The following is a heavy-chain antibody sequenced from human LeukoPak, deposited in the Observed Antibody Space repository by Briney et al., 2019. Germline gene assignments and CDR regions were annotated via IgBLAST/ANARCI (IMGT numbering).Heavy chain of an antibody. D-gene: IGHD5-18*01. CDR2: IRNDESNK. CDR3: AKDQESSYGPPLDY. Sequence: PGGSLRLSCAASGFTFSSYNMHWVRQAPGKGLEWVALIRNDESNKYYADSVKGRFTISRDNSKNTLYLQMNSLRAEDTAVYYCAKDQESSYGPPLDYGGQEPLVTVPS. V-gene: IGHV3-30*02. CDR1: GFTFSSYN. J-gene: IGHJ4*02.